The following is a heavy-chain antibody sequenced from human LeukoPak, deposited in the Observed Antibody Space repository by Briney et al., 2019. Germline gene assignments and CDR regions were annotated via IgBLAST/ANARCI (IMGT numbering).Heavy chain of an antibody. D-gene: IGHD3-22*01. Sequence: GGSLRLSCAASGFTFSSYGMHWVRKAPGKGLEWVAVIWYDGSNKYYADSVKGRFTISRDNSKNTLCLQMNSLRAEDTAVYYCAKGDSSGVTFDYWGQGTLVTVSS. J-gene: IGHJ4*02. V-gene: IGHV3-30*02. CDR1: GFTFSSYG. CDR3: AKGDSSGVTFDY. CDR2: IWYDGSNK.